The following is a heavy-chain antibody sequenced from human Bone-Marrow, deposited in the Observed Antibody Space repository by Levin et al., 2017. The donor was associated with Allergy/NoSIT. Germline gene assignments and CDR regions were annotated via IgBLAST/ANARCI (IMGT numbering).Heavy chain of an antibody. J-gene: IGHJ4*02. Sequence: GESLKISCAASGFTFSDYYMNWIRQAPGKGLEWVSYISSSGNTISYADSVKGRFTVSRDNAKDSMYLQMNSLRAEDTAVNYCARGATVTPRDFGYWGQGTLVTVSS. CDR3: ARGATVTPRDFGY. CDR1: GFTFSDYY. CDR2: ISSSGNTI. D-gene: IGHD4-17*01. V-gene: IGHV3-11*01.